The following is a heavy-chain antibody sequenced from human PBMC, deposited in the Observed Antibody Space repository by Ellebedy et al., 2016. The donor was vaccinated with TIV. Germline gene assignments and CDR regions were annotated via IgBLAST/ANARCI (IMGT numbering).Heavy chain of an antibody. J-gene: IGHJ4*02. CDR3: ARSVEGHFDY. V-gene: IGHV3-48*04. Sequence: GGSLRLXXAASGFTFSSYSMNWVRQAPGKGLEWVSYISSSSSTIYYADSVKGRFTISRDNARNSVYLQMNSLRADDTAVYYCARSVEGHFDYWGQGTLVTVSS. CDR2: ISSSSSTI. D-gene: IGHD6-19*01. CDR1: GFTFSSYS.